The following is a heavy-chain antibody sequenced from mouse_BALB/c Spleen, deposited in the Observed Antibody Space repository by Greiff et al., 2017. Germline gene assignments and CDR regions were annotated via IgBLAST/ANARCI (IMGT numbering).Heavy chain of an antibody. CDR2: IRSKSNNYAT. J-gene: IGHJ1*01. V-gene: IGHV10S3*01. CDR1: GFTFNTNA. CDR3: VRADFDV. Sequence: EAGGGLVQPKGSLKLSCAASGFTFNTNAMNWVRQAPGKGLEWVARIRSKSNNYATYYADSVKDRFTISRDDSQSMLYLQMNNLKTEDTAMYYCVRADFDVWGAGTTVTVSS.